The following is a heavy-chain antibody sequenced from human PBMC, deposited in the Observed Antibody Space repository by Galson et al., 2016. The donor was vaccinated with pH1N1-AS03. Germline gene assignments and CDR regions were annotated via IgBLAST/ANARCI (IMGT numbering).Heavy chain of an antibody. Sequence: SVKVSCKASGYTFTANYVHWVRQAPGQGLEWMGWINPDTGDTKFTQKFQGRVTMTRDTSASTTHLDLSRLGFDDPAMYYCVRVIRGGGPANWGQGTLVTVSS. CDR1: GYTFTANY. J-gene: IGHJ4*02. V-gene: IGHV1-2*02. CDR3: VRVIRGGGPAN. CDR2: INPDTGDT. D-gene: IGHD4-23*01.